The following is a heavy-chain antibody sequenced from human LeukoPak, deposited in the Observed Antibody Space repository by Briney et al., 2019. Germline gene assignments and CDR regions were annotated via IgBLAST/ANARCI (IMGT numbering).Heavy chain of an antibody. V-gene: IGHV3-74*01. Sequence: GGSLRLACAAFGFSVSSKWMHWVRQAPGEGLMWVSLISRDTDGARTNYADSVKGRFTISRDYAKNTVYLQMNSLRAEDTAVYYCVPAEMQWGQGTLVTVSS. CDR1: GFSVSSKW. D-gene: IGHD5-24*01. CDR2: ISRDTDGART. J-gene: IGHJ4*02. CDR3: VPAEMQ.